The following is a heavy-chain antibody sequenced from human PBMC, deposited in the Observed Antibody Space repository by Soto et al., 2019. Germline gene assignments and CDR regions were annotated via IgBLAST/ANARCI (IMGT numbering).Heavy chain of an antibody. CDR3: ARGDIVVVQAATKWFDP. D-gene: IGHD2-2*01. CDR1: GGSFSGHY. V-gene: IGHV4-34*01. J-gene: IGHJ5*02. Sequence: PSETLSLTCTVYGGSFSGHYWSWIRQPPGKGLEWIGEINHSGSTNYNPSLKSRVIISVDTSKNQFSLKLSSVTAADTAVYYCARGDIVVVQAATKWFDPWGQGTLVTVSS. CDR2: INHSGST.